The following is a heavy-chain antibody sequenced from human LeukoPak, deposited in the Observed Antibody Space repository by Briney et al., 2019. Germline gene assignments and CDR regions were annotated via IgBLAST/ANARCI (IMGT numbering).Heavy chain of an antibody. J-gene: IGHJ4*02. CDR1: GFTFSRXA. V-gene: IGHV3-23*01. Sequence: GGSXRLSCAASGFTFSRXAMTWVXQXXGKGLEWVSTISASGPYYADAVRGRFTISRDNSRNTLSLQMDSLRAEDTAVYYCARIAAAGPDSWGQGTLVTVSS. D-gene: IGHD6-13*01. CDR2: ISASGP. CDR3: ARIAAAGPDS.